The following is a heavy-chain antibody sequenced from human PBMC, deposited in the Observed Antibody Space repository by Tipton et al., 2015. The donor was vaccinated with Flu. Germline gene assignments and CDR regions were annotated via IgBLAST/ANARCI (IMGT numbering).Heavy chain of an antibody. Sequence: LRLSCTVSGGSISSYYWSWIRQPPGKGLEWIGYIYYSGSTNYNPSHKSRVTISVDTSKNEFSLKLSSVTAADTAVYYCARSAAAGQRYYYYYGMDVWGQGTTVTVSS. D-gene: IGHD6-13*01. CDR2: IYYSGST. CDR3: ARSAAAGQRYYYYYGMDV. CDR1: GGSISSYY. V-gene: IGHV4-59*01. J-gene: IGHJ6*02.